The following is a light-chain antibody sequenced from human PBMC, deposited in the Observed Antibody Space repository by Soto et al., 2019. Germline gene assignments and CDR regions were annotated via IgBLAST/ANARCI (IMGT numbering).Light chain of an antibody. CDR3: CSYAGGTSVV. CDR2: EDI. CDR1: SSDIGRYNL. Sequence: QSALTQPASVSGSPGQSITISCTGTSSDIGRYNLVYWYQQQPGKAPKLIIYEDIERPSGVSNRFSGSKSGNTASLTISGLQTEDEGSYYCCSYAGGTSVVFGGGTKLTVL. J-gene: IGLJ2*01. V-gene: IGLV2-23*01.